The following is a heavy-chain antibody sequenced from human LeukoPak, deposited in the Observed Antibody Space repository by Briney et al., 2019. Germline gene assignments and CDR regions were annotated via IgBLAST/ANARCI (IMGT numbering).Heavy chain of an antibody. V-gene: IGHV1-2*06. D-gene: IGHD6-6*01. CDR2: INPNSGGT. CDR3: ARISSSRPKTPFDY. CDR1: GYTFTGYY. J-gene: IGHJ4*02. Sequence: ASVKVSCKASGYTFTGYYMHWVRQAPGQGLEWMGRINPNSGGTNYAQKFQGRVTMTRDTSISTAYMELSRLRSDDTAVYYRARISSSRPKTPFDYWGQGTLVTVSS.